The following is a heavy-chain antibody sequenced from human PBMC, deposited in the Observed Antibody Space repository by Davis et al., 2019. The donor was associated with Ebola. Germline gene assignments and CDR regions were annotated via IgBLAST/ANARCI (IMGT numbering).Heavy chain of an antibody. Sequence: ASVKVSCKASGYTFTNYYVHWVRQAPGQGLEWMGIINPSGGSTSYAQKFQGRVTMTRDTSTSTVYMELSSLRSEDTAVYYCARDRNTMVRGDYFDYWGQGTLVTVSS. CDR3: ARDRNTMVRGDYFDY. D-gene: IGHD3-10*01. CDR2: INPSGGST. J-gene: IGHJ4*02. V-gene: IGHV1-46*01. CDR1: GYTFTNYY.